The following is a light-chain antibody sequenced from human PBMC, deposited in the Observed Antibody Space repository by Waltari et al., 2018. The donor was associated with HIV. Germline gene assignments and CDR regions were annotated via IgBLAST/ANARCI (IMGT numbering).Light chain of an antibody. J-gene: IGLJ1*01. V-gene: IGLV1-36*01. Sequence: QSELTQPPSASGTSGQRVTISCSGSSSNIKKFDVSWYQHLPGKAPKLLIYQDDVAPSGVSDRFSGFKSGPSASLAISGLLSEDEADYYCATWDDNLNAYVFGSGTTVTAL. CDR3: ATWDDNLNAYV. CDR1: SSNIKKFD. CDR2: QDD.